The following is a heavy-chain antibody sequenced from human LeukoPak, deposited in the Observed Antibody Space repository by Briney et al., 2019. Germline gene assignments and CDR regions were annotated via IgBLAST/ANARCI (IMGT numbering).Heavy chain of an antibody. CDR2: ISSSSSYI. V-gene: IGHV3-21*04. CDR1: GFTFSSYS. J-gene: IGHJ4*02. Sequence: GGSLRLSCAASGFTFSSYSMNWVRQAPGKGLEWVSSISSSSSYIYYADSVKGRFTISRDNAKNSLYLHMNSLRVEDTALYYCAKGLSGDFDNWGQGTLVTVSP. D-gene: IGHD5-24*01. CDR3: AKGLSGDFDN.